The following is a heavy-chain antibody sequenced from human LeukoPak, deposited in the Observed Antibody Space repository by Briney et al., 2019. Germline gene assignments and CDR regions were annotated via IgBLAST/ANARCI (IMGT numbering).Heavy chain of an antibody. J-gene: IGHJ3*02. CDR2: IYLNDSDT. Sequence: GESLKISCKASAYSFINHWIGWVRQMPGKGLEWMGIIYLNDSDTRYSPSFEGQVTISADKSITTAYLQWSSLKASDTAMYYCARLQLAYCGGDCVAFDIWGQGTMVTVSS. D-gene: IGHD2-21*02. CDR1: AYSFINHW. V-gene: IGHV5-51*01. CDR3: ARLQLAYCGGDCVAFDI.